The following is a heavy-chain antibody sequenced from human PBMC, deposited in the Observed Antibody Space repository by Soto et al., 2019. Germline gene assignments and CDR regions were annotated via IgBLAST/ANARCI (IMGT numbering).Heavy chain of an antibody. V-gene: IGHV1-18*04. CDR2: ISPYNGNT. D-gene: IGHD3-22*01. J-gene: IGHJ5*02. CDR1: GYTFVSYG. CDR3: ARDQNFFDISGYYDP. Sequence: QIQLVQSAAEVKKPGASVKVSCKTSGYTFVSYGISWVRQAPGQGLEWMGWISPYNGNTNFAQRFRGRVTLSTDIATDIVYMALGSLKSDDTAVYYCARDQNFFDISGYYDPWGQGTLITVSS.